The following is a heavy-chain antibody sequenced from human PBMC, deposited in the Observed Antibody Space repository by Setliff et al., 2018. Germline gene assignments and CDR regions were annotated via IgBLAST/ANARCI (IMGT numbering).Heavy chain of an antibody. J-gene: IGHJ6*03. V-gene: IGHV3-7*01. Sequence: GGSLRLSCAASGFTFSSYWMTWVRQAPGKGLEWVANIKQDGSEKYYMDSVKGRFTISRDSAKNSLYLQMNSLRAEDTAVYYCAREKMATNYYYYYMDVWGKGTTVTVSS. CDR3: AREKMATNYYYYYMDV. CDR2: IKQDGSEK. CDR1: GFTFSSYW. D-gene: IGHD5-12*01.